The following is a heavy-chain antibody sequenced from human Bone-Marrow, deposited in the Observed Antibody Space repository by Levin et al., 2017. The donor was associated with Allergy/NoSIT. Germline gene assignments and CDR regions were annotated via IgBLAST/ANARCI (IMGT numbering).Heavy chain of an antibody. J-gene: IGHJ6*03. V-gene: IGHV3-7*04. CDR1: GFTFSTYW. Sequence: QAGGSLRLSCAASGFTFSTYWMSWVRQAPGKGLEWVANIRQDGREKYYVDSVKGRFTISRDNAKNSLDLQMNSLRAEDTAVYYCARESRYYYYIDVWGSGTTVTVSS. CDR3: ARESRYYYYIDV. CDR2: IRQDGREK.